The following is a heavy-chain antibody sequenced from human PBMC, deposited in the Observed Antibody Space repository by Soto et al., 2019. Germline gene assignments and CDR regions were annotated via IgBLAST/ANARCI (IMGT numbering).Heavy chain of an antibody. CDR1: GASISISPYA. CDR2: IDYGGTI. V-gene: IGHV4-39*01. D-gene: IGHD3-3*01. Sequence: SDTLSLTCNASGASISISPYAWGWIRQSAGKGLEWIGTIDYGGTIYYNPSLKSRITISLDTSKNQISPRLSSVTAADTAVYYCARHVHNQGYEYYFASWGQGTLVTVSS. J-gene: IGHJ4*02. CDR3: ARHVHNQGYEYYFAS.